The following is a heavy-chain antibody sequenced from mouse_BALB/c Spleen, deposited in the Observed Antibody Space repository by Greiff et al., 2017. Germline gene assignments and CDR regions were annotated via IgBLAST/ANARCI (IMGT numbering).Heavy chain of an antibody. J-gene: IGHJ2*01. CDR1: GFNFKDTY. CDR2: IDTANGNT. V-gene: IGHV14-3*02. CDR3: ARSRGYFDY. Sequence: VQLQQSGAELVKPGASVKLSCTASGFNFKDTYMHWVKQRPEQGLEWIGMIDTANGNTKYDPQFQGKSTIPADTSSNTADLQLSSLTSEDTAVYYCARSRGYFDYWGQGTTLTVSS.